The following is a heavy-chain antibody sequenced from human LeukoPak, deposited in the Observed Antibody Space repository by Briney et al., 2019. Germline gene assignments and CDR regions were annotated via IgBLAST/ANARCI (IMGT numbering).Heavy chain of an antibody. D-gene: IGHD5-12*01. CDR3: AKDSSGYSGCALFGY. J-gene: IGHJ4*02. CDR2: ISGSGGST. CDR1: GFTFSSYA. Sequence: GGSLRLSCAASGFTFSSYAMSWVRQAPGKGLEWVSAISGSGGSTYYADSVKGRFAISRDNSKNTLYLQMNSLRAEDTAVYYCAKDSSGYSGCALFGYWGQGTLVTVSS. V-gene: IGHV3-23*01.